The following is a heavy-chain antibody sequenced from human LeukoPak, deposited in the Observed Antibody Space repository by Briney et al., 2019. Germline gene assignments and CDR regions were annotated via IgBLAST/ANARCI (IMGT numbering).Heavy chain of an antibody. CDR2: ISWNSGSI. CDR1: GFTFDDYA. Sequence: GRSLRLSCAASGFTFDDYAMHWVRQAPGKGLEWVSGISWNSGSIGYADSVKGRFTISRDNAKNSLYLQMNSLRAEDTALYYCAKDQYDSSGYDLSGAFDIWGQGTMVTVSS. V-gene: IGHV3-9*01. CDR3: AKDQYDSSGYDLSGAFDI. J-gene: IGHJ3*02. D-gene: IGHD3-22*01.